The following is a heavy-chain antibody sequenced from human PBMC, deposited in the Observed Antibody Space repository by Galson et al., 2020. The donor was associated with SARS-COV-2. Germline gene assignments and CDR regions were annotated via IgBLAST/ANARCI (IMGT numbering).Heavy chain of an antibody. V-gene: IGHV3-33*01. Sequence: GGSLRLSCAASGFTFSSYGMHWVRQAPGKGLEWVAVIWYDGSNKYYADSVKGRFTISRDNSKNTLYLQMNSLRAEDTAVYYCARVLKGGYYGSGSYYNVPYYYYGMDVWGRGTTVTVSS. CDR1: GFTFSSYG. J-gene: IGHJ6*02. D-gene: IGHD3-10*01. CDR3: ARVLKGGYYGSGSYYNVPYYYYGMDV. CDR2: IWYDGSNK.